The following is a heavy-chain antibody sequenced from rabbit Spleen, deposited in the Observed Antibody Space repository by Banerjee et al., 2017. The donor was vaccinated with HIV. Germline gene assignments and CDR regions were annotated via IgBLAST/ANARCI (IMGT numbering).Heavy chain of an antibody. Sequence: QSLEESRGGLVQPGESLTLTCTASGFSFSSSYWMCWVRQAPGKGPEWIAYINGGGSGTTYYASWAKGRFTISKTSSTTVDLKMTSLTAADTATYFCARSASDVGYGCQLWGQGTLVTVS. CDR3: ARSASDVGYGCQL. CDR2: INGGGSGTT. CDR1: GFSFSSSYW. D-gene: IGHD3-1*01. J-gene: IGHJ3*01. V-gene: IGHV1S40*01.